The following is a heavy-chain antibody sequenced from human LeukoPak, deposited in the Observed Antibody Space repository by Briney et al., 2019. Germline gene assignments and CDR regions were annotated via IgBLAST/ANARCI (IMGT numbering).Heavy chain of an antibody. CDR2: FDPEDGET. J-gene: IGHJ3*02. CDR1: GYTLTELS. D-gene: IGHD2-15*01. CDR3: ATDLYCSGGSCYPIDAFDI. Sequence: ASVKVSCKVSGYTLTELSMHWVRQAPGKGLEWMGGFDPEDGETIYAQKFQGRVTMTEDTSTDTAYMELSSLRSEDTAVYYCATDLYCSGGSCYPIDAFDIWGQGTMATVSS. V-gene: IGHV1-24*01.